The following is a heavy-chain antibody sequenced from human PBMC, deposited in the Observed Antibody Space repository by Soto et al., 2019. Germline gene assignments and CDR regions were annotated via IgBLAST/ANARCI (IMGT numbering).Heavy chain of an antibody. CDR2: ISGSGGST. CDR3: AKDPRGITIYYYGMDV. CDR1: GFTFSSYA. D-gene: IGHD3-3*01. Sequence: SGGSLRLSCASSGFTFSSYAMSLVRQAPGKGLEWVSAISGSGGSTYYADSVKGRFTISRDNSKNTLYLQMNSLRAEDTAVYYCAKDPRGITIYYYGMDVWGQGTTVTVSS. J-gene: IGHJ6*02. V-gene: IGHV3-23*01.